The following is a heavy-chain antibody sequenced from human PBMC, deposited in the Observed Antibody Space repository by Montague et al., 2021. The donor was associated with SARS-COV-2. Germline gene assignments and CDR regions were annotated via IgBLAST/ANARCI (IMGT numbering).Heavy chain of an antibody. Sequence: SETLSLTCAVSGDSIRSATYCWVWLRQAQGRGREWNGNIYYSRSYMYTPSLQSTVTMSVATSKNQFSLRLNLVAAAATAVYSCARRLPGLEPPFDPWGQGTLVTVSS. CDR2: IYYSRSY. V-gene: IGHV4-39*01. CDR1: GDSIRSATYC. CDR3: ARRLPGLEPPFDP. D-gene: IGHD1-1*01. J-gene: IGHJ5*02.